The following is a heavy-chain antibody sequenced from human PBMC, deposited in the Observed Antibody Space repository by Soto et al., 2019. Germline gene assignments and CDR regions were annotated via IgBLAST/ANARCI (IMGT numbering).Heavy chain of an antibody. V-gene: IGHV1-69*12. Sequence: QVQLVQSGAEVKKPGSSVKVSCKASGGTFSSYAISWVRQAPGQGLEWMGGIIPIFGTANYAQKFQGRVTITADESTSTAYMELISLRSEDTAVYYCASHLGSSSWYPTFYYFDYWGQGTLVTVSS. J-gene: IGHJ4*02. D-gene: IGHD6-13*01. CDR3: ASHLGSSSWYPTFYYFDY. CDR1: GGTFSSYA. CDR2: IIPIFGTA.